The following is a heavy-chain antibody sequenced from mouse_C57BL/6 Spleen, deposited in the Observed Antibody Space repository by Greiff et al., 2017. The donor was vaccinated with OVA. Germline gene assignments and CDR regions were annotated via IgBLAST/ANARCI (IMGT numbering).Heavy chain of an antibody. D-gene: IGHD1-1*01. CDR1: GYTFTDYY. V-gene: IGHV1-26*01. Sequence: VQLQQSGPELVKPGASVKISCKASGYTFTDYYMNWVKQSHGKSLEWIGDINPNNGGTSYNQKFKGKATLTVDKSSSTAYMELRSRTSEDSAVYYFAREGYYGSSAMDYWGQGTAVTVSS. CDR2: INPNNGGT. CDR3: AREGYYGSSAMDY. J-gene: IGHJ4*01.